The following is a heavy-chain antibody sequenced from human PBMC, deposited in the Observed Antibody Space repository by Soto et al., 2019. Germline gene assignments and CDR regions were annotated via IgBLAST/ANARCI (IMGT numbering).Heavy chain of an antibody. V-gene: IGHV3-7*04. CDR1: GFTLRSYC. D-gene: IGHD3-10*01. CDR3: ARGKGSSSGWYFDL. Sequence: EVQVVESGGGLVQPGGSLSLSCVASGFTLRSYCMTWIRQAPGKGLEWVANIKEDGSEKHYVDSVKGRFTISRDNADNSLYLQMNSLRAEDTAVYFCARGKGSSSGWYFDLWGRGTLVAVSS. CDR2: IKEDGSEK. J-gene: IGHJ2*01.